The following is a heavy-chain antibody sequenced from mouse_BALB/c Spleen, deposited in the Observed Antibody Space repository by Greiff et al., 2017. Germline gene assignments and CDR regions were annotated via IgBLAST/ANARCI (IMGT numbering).Heavy chain of an antibody. CDR2: ISYSGST. J-gene: IGHJ4*01. D-gene: IGHD1-1*01. CDR1: GYSITSDYA. V-gene: IGHV3-2*02. CDR3: ARTLYGSSYHYYAMDY. Sequence: VQLKESGPGLVKPSQSLSLTCTVTGYSITSDYAWNWIRQFPGNQLEWMGYISYSGSTSYNPSLKSRISITRDTSKNQFFLQLNSVTTEDTATYYCARTLYGSSYHYYAMDYWGQGTSVTVSS.